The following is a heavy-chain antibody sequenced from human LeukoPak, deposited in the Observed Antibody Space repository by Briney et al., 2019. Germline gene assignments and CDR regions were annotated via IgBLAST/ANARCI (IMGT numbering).Heavy chain of an antibody. Sequence: GGSLRLACAASGFTFDDYGMSWVRQAPGKGLEWVSGINWNGDSTGYADSVKGRFTISRDNAKNTLYLQMNSLRAEDTAVYFCASVGYSYGYDYWGQGTLVTVSS. CDR2: INWNGDST. J-gene: IGHJ4*02. V-gene: IGHV3-20*04. CDR1: GFTFDDYG. D-gene: IGHD5-18*01. CDR3: ASVGYSYGYDY.